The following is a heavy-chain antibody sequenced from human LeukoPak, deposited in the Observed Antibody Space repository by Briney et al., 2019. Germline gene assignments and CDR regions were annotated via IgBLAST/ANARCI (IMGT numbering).Heavy chain of an antibody. CDR1: GGSISSYY. J-gene: IGHJ4*02. CDR2: IYYSGST. CDR3: ARHPDTAMLAFDY. Sequence: SETLSLTCTVSGGSISSYYWGWIRQPPGKGLEWIGSIYYSGSTCYNPSLKSRVTISVDTSKNQFSLKLSSVTAADTAVYYCARHPDTAMLAFDYWGQGTLVTVSS. V-gene: IGHV4-39*07. D-gene: IGHD5-18*01.